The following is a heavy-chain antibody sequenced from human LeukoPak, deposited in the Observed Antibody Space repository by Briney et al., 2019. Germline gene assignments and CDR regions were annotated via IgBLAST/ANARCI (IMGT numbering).Heavy chain of an antibody. CDR2: IIPIFGTA. CDR1: SLMFTCDA. CDR3: ARSYGSGPARFDP. J-gene: IGHJ5*02. Sequence: SCPASSLMFTCDAITWVGPGTAQGIEWIGGIIPIFGTANYAQKFQGRVTITADESTSTAYMELSSLRSEDTAVYYCARSYGSGPARFDPWGQGTLVTVSS. D-gene: IGHD3-10*01. V-gene: IGHV1-69*01.